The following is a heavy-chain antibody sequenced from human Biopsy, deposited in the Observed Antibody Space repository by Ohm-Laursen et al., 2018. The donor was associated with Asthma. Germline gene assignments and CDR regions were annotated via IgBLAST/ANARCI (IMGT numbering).Heavy chain of an antibody. CDR1: RYNFISFA. V-gene: IGHV1-3*04. D-gene: IGHD3-9*01. CDR2: VNTGNGDT. Sequence: ASVKVSCKASRYNFISFAIHWVRQAPGQRLEWMGWVNTGNGDTKYSQKFQGGVTITRDTSASTAYMELRSLRSEDTATYYCARTYYDFLTGQVKDVFGVWGQGTMVTVSS. J-gene: IGHJ3*01. CDR3: ARTYYDFLTGQVKDVFGV.